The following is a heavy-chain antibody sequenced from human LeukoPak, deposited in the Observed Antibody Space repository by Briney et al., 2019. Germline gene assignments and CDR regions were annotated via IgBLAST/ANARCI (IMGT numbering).Heavy chain of an antibody. D-gene: IGHD6-19*01. CDR3: ARGKHQWLVNFDY. J-gene: IGHJ4*02. CDR1: GGSISSGGYY. Sequence: PSETLSLTCTVSGGSISSGGYYWSWIRQHPGKGLEWIGYIYYSGSTYYNPSLKSRVTISVDTSKNQFSLKLSSVTAADTAVYYCARGKHQWLVNFDYWGQGTLVTVSS. CDR2: IYYSGST. V-gene: IGHV4-31*03.